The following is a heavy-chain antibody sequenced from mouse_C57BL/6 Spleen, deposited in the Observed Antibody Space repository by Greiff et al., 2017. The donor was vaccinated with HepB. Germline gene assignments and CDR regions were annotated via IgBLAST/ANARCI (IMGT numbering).Heavy chain of an antibody. Sequence: EVQRVESGGGLVKPGGSLKLSCAASGFTFSSYTMSWVRQTPEKRLEWVATISGGGGNTYYPDSVKGRFTISRDNAKNTLYLQMSSLRSEDTALYYCARPDGYYYFDYWGQGTTLTVSS. V-gene: IGHV5-9*01. J-gene: IGHJ2*01. CDR1: GFTFSSYT. CDR2: ISGGGGNT. D-gene: IGHD2-3*01. CDR3: ARPDGYYYFDY.